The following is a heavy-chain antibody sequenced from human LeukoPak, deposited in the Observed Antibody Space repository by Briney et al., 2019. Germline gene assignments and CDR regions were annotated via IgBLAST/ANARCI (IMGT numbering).Heavy chain of an antibody. CDR1: GFTFSSYA. J-gene: IGHJ4*02. CDR3: AKDISVVPAAAFDY. D-gene: IGHD2-2*01. Sequence: PGGSLRLSCAASGFTFSSYAMSWVRQAPGKGLEWVSAISGSGGSTYYADSVKGRFTISRDNSKNTLFLQMNSLRAEDTAVYYCAKDISVVPAAAFDYWGQGTLVTVSS. CDR2: ISGSGGST. V-gene: IGHV3-23*01.